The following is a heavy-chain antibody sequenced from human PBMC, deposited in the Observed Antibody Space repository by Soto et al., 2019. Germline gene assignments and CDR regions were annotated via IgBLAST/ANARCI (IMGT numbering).Heavy chain of an antibody. D-gene: IGHD6-13*01. CDR3: ARDPFNSWYYAFDI. CDR1: GFTFSSYA. Sequence: SLRLSCAASGFTFSSYAMHWVRQAPGKGLEWVAVISYDGSNKYYADSVKGRFTISRDNSKNTLYLQMNSLRAEDTAVYYCARDPFNSWYYAFDIWGQGTMGIVSS. CDR2: ISYDGSNK. V-gene: IGHV3-30-3*01. J-gene: IGHJ3*02.